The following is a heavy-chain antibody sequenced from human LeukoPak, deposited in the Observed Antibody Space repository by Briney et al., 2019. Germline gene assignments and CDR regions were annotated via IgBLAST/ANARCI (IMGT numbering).Heavy chain of an antibody. CDR2: ISSSSSTI. D-gene: IGHD3-9*01. CDR1: VFSFSIYS. V-gene: IGHV3-48*04. CDR3: ARGAQNYDILTGYSQEYYFDY. J-gene: IGHJ4*02. Sequence: PGGSLRLSCAASVFSFSIYSMNWVRQAPGKGLEWVSYISSSSSTIYYADSVKGRFTISRDNAKNSLYLQMNSLRAEDTAVYYCARGAQNYDILTGYSQEYYFDYWGQGTLVTVSS.